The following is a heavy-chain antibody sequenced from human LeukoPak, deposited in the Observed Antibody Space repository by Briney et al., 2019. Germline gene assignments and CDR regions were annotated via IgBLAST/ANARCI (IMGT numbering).Heavy chain of an antibody. CDR3: AIYYDILTGYYEAHY. J-gene: IGHJ4*02. D-gene: IGHD3-9*01. CDR1: GGSISSSSYC. CDR2: IYYSGST. Sequence: PSETLSLTCTVSGGSISSSSYCWGWIRQPPGKGLEWIGSIYYSGSTYYNPSLKSRVTISVDTSKNQFSLKLSSVTAADTAVYYCAIYYDILTGYYEAHYWGQGTLVTVSS. V-gene: IGHV4-39*01.